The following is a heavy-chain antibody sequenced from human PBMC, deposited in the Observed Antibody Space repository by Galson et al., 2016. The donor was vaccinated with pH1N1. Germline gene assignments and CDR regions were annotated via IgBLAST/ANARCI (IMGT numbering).Heavy chain of an antibody. V-gene: IGHV1-69*02. CDR1: GGTLSRHT. Sequence: SCKASGGTLSRHTISWVRQAPGQGLEWKGRILPIVGITNYAQKLQGRVTIIADRFTSTVSMELSGLTSDDTAVYYCATGTGSSGMDVWDQGTTVTVSS. CDR3: ATGTGSSGMDV. D-gene: IGHD1-14*01. J-gene: IGHJ6*02. CDR2: ILPIVGIT.